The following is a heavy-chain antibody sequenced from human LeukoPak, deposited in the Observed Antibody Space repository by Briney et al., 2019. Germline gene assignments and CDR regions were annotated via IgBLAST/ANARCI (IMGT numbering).Heavy chain of an antibody. J-gene: IGHJ4*02. CDR2: IYHSGST. CDR1: GGSISSGGYY. Sequence: SETLSLTCTVSGGSISSGGYYWRWIRQPPGKGLEWIGYIYHSGSTYYNPSLKSRVTISVDRSKNQFSLKLSSVTAAGTAVYYCARVPPLVVVPAALEFDYWGQGTLVTVSS. V-gene: IGHV4-30-2*01. CDR3: ARVPPLVVVPAALEFDY. D-gene: IGHD2-2*01.